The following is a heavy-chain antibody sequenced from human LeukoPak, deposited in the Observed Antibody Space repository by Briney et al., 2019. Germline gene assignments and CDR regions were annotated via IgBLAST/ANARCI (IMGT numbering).Heavy chain of an antibody. CDR1: GYTFTGYY. D-gene: IGHD2-15*01. CDR3: ARVVVVAATPGLELDY. Sequence: GASVKVSCKASGYTFTGYYMHWVRQAPGQGLEWMGWINPNSGGTNYAQKFQGRVTMTRDTSISTAYMELSRLRSDDTAVYYCARVVVVAATPGLELDYWGQGTLVTVSS. V-gene: IGHV1-2*02. J-gene: IGHJ4*02. CDR2: INPNSGGT.